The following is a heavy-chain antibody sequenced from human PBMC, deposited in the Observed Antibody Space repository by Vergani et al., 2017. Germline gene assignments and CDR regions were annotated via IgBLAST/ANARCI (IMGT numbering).Heavy chain of an antibody. D-gene: IGHD1-14*01. CDR1: GFTFNHYG. V-gene: IGHV3-33*01. CDR3: ASDLRLLYNRFDP. Sequence: QVQLVESGGGVVQPGRSLRLSCAASGFTFNHYGMHWVRQAPGKGLGWVAVTWYDGNNKQYADSVKGRFTISRDNSKSTLYLQMNSLRDEDTCVYYCASDLRLLYNRFDPWVQGTLVTVSS. J-gene: IGHJ5*02. CDR2: TWYDGNNK.